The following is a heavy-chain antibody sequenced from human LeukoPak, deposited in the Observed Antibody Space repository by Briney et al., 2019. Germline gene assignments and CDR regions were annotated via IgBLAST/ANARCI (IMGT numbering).Heavy chain of an antibody. CDR2: IYYSGST. J-gene: IGHJ4*02. CDR3: ASSEAGENYYDSSGYYFFDY. D-gene: IGHD3-22*01. V-gene: IGHV4-39*07. CDR1: GGSISSSSYY. Sequence: SETLSLTCTVSGGSISSSSYYWGWIRQPPGKGLEWIGSIYYSGSTYYNPSPKSRVTISVDTSKNQYSLKLSSVTAADTAVYYCASSEAGENYYDSSGYYFFDYWGQGTLVTVSS.